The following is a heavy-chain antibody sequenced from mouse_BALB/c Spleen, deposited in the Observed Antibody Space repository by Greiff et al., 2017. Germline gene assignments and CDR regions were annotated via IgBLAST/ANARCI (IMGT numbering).Heavy chain of an antibody. CDR2: INPGSSTI. Sequence: EVQLQESGGGLVQPGGSLNLSCAASGFDFSRYWMSWARQAPGKGQEWIGEINPGSSTINYTPSLKDKFIISRDNAKNTLYLQMSKVRSEDTALYYCASHNWDFDYWGQGTTLTVSS. V-gene: IGHV4-2*02. D-gene: IGHD4-1*01. CDR1: GFDFSRYW. CDR3: ASHNWDFDY. J-gene: IGHJ2*01.